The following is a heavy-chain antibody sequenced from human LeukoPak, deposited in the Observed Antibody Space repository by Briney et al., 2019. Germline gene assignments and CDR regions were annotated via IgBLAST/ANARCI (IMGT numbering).Heavy chain of an antibody. J-gene: IGHJ4*02. V-gene: IGHV3-48*03. CDR3: ARHLYGGDY. CDR1: GFTFSSYA. CDR2: ISGSGSTI. D-gene: IGHD4-17*01. Sequence: PGGSLRLSCAASGFTFSSYAMSWVRQAPGKGLEWVSAISGSGSTIYYADSLKGRFTISRDNAKNSLYLQMNSLRAEDTAVYYCARHLYGGDYWGQGTLVTVSS.